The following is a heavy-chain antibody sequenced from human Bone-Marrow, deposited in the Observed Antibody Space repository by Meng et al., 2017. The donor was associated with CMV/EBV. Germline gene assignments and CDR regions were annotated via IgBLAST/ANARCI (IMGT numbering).Heavy chain of an antibody. CDR3: AHFMTTVTTGWFDP. V-gene: IGHV2-5*01. CDR1: GFSLSTSGVG. CDR2: IYWNDDK. J-gene: IGHJ5*02. Sequence: SGFSLSTSGVGVVWIRQPLGKALEWLALIYWNDDKRYSSSLKSRLTITKETSKNQVVLTMTDVDPVDTGTYYCAHFMTTVTTGWFDPWGQGILVTVSS. D-gene: IGHD4-11*01.